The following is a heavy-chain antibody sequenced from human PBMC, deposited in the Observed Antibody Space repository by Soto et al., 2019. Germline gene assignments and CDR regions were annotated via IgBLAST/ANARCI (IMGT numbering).Heavy chain of an antibody. CDR2: IYDDGSA. CDR1: GGSISSSY. CDR3: ARDKYCSGGSCRKNWFDP. Sequence: SETLSLTCTVSGGSISSSYWSWIRQPPGKGLEWLAYIYDDGSANYNPSPKSRATISLDMSKNQFSLKLTSVTAADTAVYYCARDKYCSGGSCRKNWFDPWGQGTLVTVSS. J-gene: IGHJ5*02. V-gene: IGHV4-59*01. D-gene: IGHD2-15*01.